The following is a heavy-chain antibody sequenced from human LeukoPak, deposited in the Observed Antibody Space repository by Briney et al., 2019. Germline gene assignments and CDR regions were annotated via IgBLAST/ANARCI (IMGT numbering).Heavy chain of an antibody. CDR2: IRSKAYGGTT. D-gene: IGHD2-15*01. CDR3: TRVRRPSHRLLPVYYYYGMDV. V-gene: IGHV3-49*04. Sequence: GGSLRLSCTASGFTFGDYAMSWVRQAPGKGLEWVGFIRSKAYGGTTEYAASVKGRFTISRDDSKSIAYLQMNSLKTEDTAVYYCTRVRRPSHRLLPVYYYYGMDVWGQGTTVTVSS. CDR1: GFTFGDYA. J-gene: IGHJ6*02.